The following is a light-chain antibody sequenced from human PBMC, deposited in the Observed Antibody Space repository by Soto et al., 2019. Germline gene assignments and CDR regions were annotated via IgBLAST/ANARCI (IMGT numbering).Light chain of an antibody. Sequence: QSVLTQPPSVSAAPRQKVTISCSGSSSNIGNNYVSWYQQLPGTAPKLLIYDNDKRPSGIPDRFSGSKSGTSAILGITGLQTGDEADYYCGTWDSSLSAVVFGGGTKLTVL. J-gene: IGLJ2*01. CDR2: DND. CDR3: GTWDSSLSAVV. CDR1: SSNIGNNY. V-gene: IGLV1-51*01.